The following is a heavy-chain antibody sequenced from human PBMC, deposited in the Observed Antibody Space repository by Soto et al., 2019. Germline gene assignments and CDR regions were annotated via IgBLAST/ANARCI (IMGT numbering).Heavy chain of an antibody. Sequence: GASVKVSCKAAGYTFTDYGIGWVRQAPGQGLEWMGWISGFNGDTNYAQKFQGRVTMTTDTSTNTAYLDVGSLRPDDTALYYCARMTIIGGDYFDHWGQGTLVTVPS. CDR3: ARMTIIGGDYFDH. V-gene: IGHV1-18*01. J-gene: IGHJ4*02. CDR2: ISGFNGDT. D-gene: IGHD3-10*01. CDR1: GYTFTDYG.